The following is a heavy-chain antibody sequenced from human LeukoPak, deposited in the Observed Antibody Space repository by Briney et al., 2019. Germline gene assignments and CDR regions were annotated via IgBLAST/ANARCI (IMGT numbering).Heavy chain of an antibody. CDR2: IWYDGSNK. D-gene: IGHD3-10*01. J-gene: IGHJ3*02. CDR1: GFTFGSYG. CDR3: AREQYGSDDALDI. Sequence: PGGSLRLSCAASGFTFGSYGMHWVRQAPGKGLEWVTVIWYDGSNKYYADSVKGRFTVSRDNSKNTLDLQMSSLRAEDTAVYYCAREQYGSDDALDIWGQGTLVTVSS. V-gene: IGHV3-33*01.